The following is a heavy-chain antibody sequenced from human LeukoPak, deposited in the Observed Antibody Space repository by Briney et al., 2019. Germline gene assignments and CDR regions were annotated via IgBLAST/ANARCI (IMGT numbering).Heavy chain of an antibody. CDR1: GGSFSGYY. CDR2: INHSGST. CDR3: ARRGPIVPAAIRNWFDP. Sequence: SETLSLTCAVYGGSFSGYYWSWIRQPPGKGLEWIWEINHSGSTNYNPSLKSRVTISVDTSKNQFSLKLSSVTAADTAVYYCARRGPIVPAAIRNWFDPWGQGTLVTVSS. V-gene: IGHV4-34*01. D-gene: IGHD2-2*02. J-gene: IGHJ5*02.